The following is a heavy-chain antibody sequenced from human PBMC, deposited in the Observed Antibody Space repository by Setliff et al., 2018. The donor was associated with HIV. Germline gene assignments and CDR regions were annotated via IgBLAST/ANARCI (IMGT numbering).Heavy chain of an antibody. J-gene: IGHJ4*02. CDR3: ARGDSFVYSYVYPDY. D-gene: IGHD3-22*01. Sequence: GGSLRLSCAASGFAFNNYAMHWVRQAPGKGLEWVALISNDGNNKYYIGSVKGRFTISRDNTRNSLYLQMNSLRAEDTAVYFCARGDSFVYSYVYPDYWGQGTLVTVSS. CDR2: ISNDGNNK. CDR1: GFAFNNYA. V-gene: IGHV3-30*03.